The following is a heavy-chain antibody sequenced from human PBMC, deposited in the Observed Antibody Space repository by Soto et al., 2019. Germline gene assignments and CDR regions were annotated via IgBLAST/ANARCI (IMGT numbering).Heavy chain of an antibody. CDR2: INAGNGNT. V-gene: IGHV1-3*01. Sequence: GASVKVSCKASGYTFTSYAMHWVRQAPGQRLEWMGWINAGNGNTKYSQKFQGRVTITRDTSASTAYMELSSLRSEDTAVYYCARFYLPKYYFDYWGQGTLVTVSS. D-gene: IGHD3-16*02. J-gene: IGHJ4*02. CDR3: ARFYLPKYYFDY. CDR1: GYTFTSYA.